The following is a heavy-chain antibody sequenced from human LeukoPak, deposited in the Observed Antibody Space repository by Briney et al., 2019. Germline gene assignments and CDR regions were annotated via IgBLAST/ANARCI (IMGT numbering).Heavy chain of an antibody. J-gene: IGHJ4*02. D-gene: IGHD1-26*01. CDR2: ISGSGGST. V-gene: IGHV3-23*01. CDR1: GFTFSSYA. CDR3: AKGGKWDVTPFDY. Sequence: PGGSLRLSCAASGFTFSSYAMTWVRQAPGKRLEWVSAISGSGGSTYYADSVKGRFTISRDNSKNTLYLQVNSLRAEDTAVYYCAKGGKWDVTPFDYWGQGTLVTVSS.